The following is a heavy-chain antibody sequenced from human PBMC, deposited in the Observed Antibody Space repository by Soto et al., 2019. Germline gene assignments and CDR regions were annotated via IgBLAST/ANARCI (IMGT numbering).Heavy chain of an antibody. V-gene: IGHV4-59*01. CDR3: ARDLWGYCGADCYPLDV. Sequence: SETLSLTCTVSAGSISRYHCSWFRHPPGKGLECIGYMYNTGSTIYNPSLKSRVTISVDTSKNQFSLKLNSVTAADTAVYYCARDLWGYCGADCYPLDVWGQVTTATVS. CDR2: MYNTGST. J-gene: IGHJ6*02. D-gene: IGHD2-21*02. CDR1: AGSISRYH.